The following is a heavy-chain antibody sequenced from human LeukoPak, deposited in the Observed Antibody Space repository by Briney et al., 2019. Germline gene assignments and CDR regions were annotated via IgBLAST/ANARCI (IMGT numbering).Heavy chain of an antibody. CDR2: INPRGTST. CDR1: GYSFTGHY. Sequence: ASVKVSCKASGYSFTGHYMHWVRQAPGQGLEWMGVINPRGTSTIYAQKFQGRVTMTRDMSTSTVYLELSSLRSEDTAVYYCASHNIIAAAGTGDYYYMDVWGKGTTVTVSS. V-gene: IGHV1-46*01. CDR3: ASHNIIAAAGTGDYYYMDV. J-gene: IGHJ6*03. D-gene: IGHD6-13*01.